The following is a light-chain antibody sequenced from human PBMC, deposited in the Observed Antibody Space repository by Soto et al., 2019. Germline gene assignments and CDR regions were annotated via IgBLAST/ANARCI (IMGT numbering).Light chain of an antibody. Sequence: QAVVTQEPSLTVSPGGKVTLTSGSSTGPVSSGHYVYWFQQKAGQAPRTLIYDTFNTHSWTPALFSGSLLGGKAALTLSGAQPEDEADYFCLLSFNTIVVFGCGSKVTVL. CDR1: TGPVSSGHY. J-gene: IGLJ2*01. CDR3: LLSFNTIVV. V-gene: IGLV7-46*01. CDR2: DTF.